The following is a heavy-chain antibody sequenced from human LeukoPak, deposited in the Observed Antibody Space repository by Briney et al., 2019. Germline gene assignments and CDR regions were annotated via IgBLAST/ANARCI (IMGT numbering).Heavy chain of an antibody. CDR1: GFTFSSYW. CDR2: IKQDGSEK. Sequence: GGSLRLSCAASGFTFSSYWMSWVRQAPGKGLEWVANIKQDGSEKYYVDSVKGRFTISRDNAKNSLYLQMNSLRAEDTAVYYCARDRPITMVRGVIEYWGQETLVTVSS. D-gene: IGHD3-10*01. V-gene: IGHV3-7*01. J-gene: IGHJ4*02. CDR3: ARDRPITMVRGVIEY.